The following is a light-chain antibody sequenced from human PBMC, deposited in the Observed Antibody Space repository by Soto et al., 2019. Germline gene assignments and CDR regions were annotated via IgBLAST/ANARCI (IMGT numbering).Light chain of an antibody. Sequence: EIVLTQSPGTLSLSPGERATLSCRASQSVSSSYLAWYQQKPGQAPRLLIYGASSRATGIPDRFSGSGSGTDFTLAIRRLEPEDFAVSYCQQYGSFMYTFGQGTKLEIK. CDR1: QSVSSSY. J-gene: IGKJ2*01. CDR3: QQYGSFMYT. CDR2: GAS. V-gene: IGKV3-20*01.